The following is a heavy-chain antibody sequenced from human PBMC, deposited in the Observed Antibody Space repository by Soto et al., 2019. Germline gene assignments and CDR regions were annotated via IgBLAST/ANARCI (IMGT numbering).Heavy chain of an antibody. CDR3: ARDRAYCGGDCDLGAFDI. CDR1: GGTFSSYA. Sequence: QVQLVQSGAEVKKPGSSVKVSCKASGGTFSSYAISWVRQAPGQGLEWMGGIIPIFGTANYAQKFQGRVTITADESTITAYMELSRLRSEDTAVYYCARDRAYCGGDCDLGAFDIWGQGTMVTVSS. J-gene: IGHJ3*02. D-gene: IGHD2-21*02. CDR2: IIPIFGTA. V-gene: IGHV1-69*19.